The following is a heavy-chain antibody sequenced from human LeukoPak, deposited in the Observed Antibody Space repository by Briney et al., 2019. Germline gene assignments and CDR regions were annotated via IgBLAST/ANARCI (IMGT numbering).Heavy chain of an antibody. CDR1: GFTFSSYA. J-gene: IGHJ4*02. CDR3: ARDGLRYNWNDFDY. D-gene: IGHD1-1*01. CDR2: TSFDGNQK. V-gene: IGHV3-30-3*01. Sequence: GGSLRLSCAASGFTFSSYAMHWVRQAPDKGLEWVAVTSFDGNQKYYADSVKGRFTISRDNSKNTLYLQMNSLRAEDTAVYYCARDGLRYNWNDFDYWGQGTLVTVSS.